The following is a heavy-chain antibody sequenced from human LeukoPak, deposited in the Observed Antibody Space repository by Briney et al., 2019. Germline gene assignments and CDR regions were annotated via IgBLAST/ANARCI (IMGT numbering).Heavy chain of an antibody. V-gene: IGHV4-34*01. Sequence: SETLSLTCTVSGGSFSGYYWNWIRQSPGKGLEWIGEINHSGSTNYNPSLKSRVTISVDTSKNQFSLKLSSVTAADTAVYYCARRRQGSEGYFDYWGQGTLVTVSS. CDR3: ARRRQGSEGYFDY. CDR2: INHSGST. J-gene: IGHJ4*02. D-gene: IGHD2-15*01. CDR1: GGSFSGYY.